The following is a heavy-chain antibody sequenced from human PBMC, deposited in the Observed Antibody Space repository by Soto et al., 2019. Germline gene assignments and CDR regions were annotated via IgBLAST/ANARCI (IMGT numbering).Heavy chain of an antibody. CDR2: IYYSGST. Sequence: SETLSLTCTVSGGSISSYYWSWIRQPPGKGLEWIGYIYYSGSTNYNPSLKSRVTISVDTSKNQFSLKLSSVTAADTAVYYCARRDGYCSGGSCYGVFDYWGQGTLVTVSS. V-gene: IGHV4-59*08. CDR3: ARRDGYCSGGSCYGVFDY. CDR1: GGSISSYY. J-gene: IGHJ4*02. D-gene: IGHD2-15*01.